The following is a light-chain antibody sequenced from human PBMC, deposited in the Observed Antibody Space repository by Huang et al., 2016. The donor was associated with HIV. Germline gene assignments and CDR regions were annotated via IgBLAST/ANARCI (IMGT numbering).Light chain of an antibody. CDR3: QQYNNWPPYT. Sequence: EIVMTQSPATLSVSPGERATLSCRASPGVTSNLAGYQQKSGRAPRLLIYGASTRATGIPARVSGSGSGTEFTLTISSLQSEDFALYYCQQYNNWPPYTFGQGTKLEI. V-gene: IGKV3-15*01. CDR1: PGVTSN. J-gene: IGKJ2*01. CDR2: GAS.